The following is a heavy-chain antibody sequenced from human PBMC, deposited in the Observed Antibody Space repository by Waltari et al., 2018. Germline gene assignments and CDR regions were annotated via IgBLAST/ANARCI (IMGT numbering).Heavy chain of an antibody. J-gene: IGHJ4*02. Sequence: QVQLVQSGAEVTKPGASARISCKVSGYTFSDYTIHWVRRAPGQRVEGMGRILAGNENTEYSQKVQGRGTITSDTSASTAYMDVYSLRSEDTALYYCARDRYYGSGTYNHFDYWGQGTLLTVSS. V-gene: IGHV1-3*01. CDR3: ARDRYYGSGTYNHFDY. CDR1: GYTFSDYT. CDR2: ILAGNENT. D-gene: IGHD3-10*01.